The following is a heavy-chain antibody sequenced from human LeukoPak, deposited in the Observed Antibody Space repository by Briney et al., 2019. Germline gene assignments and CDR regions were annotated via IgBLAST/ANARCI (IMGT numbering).Heavy chain of an antibody. CDR1: GGTFSSYA. V-gene: IGHV1-69*04. J-gene: IGHJ4*02. CDR3: ASRDSSGWYLGY. Sequence: GASVKVSCKASGGTFSSYAISWVRQAPGQGLEWMGRIIPILGIANYAQKFQGRVTITADKSTSTAYMELSSLRSEDTAVYYCASRDSSGWYLGYWGQGTLVTVSS. CDR2: IIPILGIA. D-gene: IGHD6-19*01.